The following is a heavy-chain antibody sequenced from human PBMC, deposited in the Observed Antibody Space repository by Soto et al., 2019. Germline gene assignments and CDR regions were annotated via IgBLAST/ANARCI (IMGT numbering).Heavy chain of an antibody. V-gene: IGHV3-48*02. D-gene: IGHD3-22*01. CDR3: ARDSPYDATSGYYDY. J-gene: IGHJ4*02. Sequence: GGSLRLSCAASGFTFSSYSMNWVRQAPGKGLEWVSYISSSSSTIYYADSVKGRFTISRDNAKNSLYLQMNSLRDEDTAVYYCARDSPYDATSGYYDYWGQGTLVNVSS. CDR2: ISSSSSTI. CDR1: GFTFSSYS.